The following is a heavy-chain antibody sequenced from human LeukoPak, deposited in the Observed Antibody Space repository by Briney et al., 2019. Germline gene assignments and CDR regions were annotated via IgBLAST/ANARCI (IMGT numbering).Heavy chain of an antibody. CDR1: VYSISSAYY. CDR3: ARDQAYCGGDCYFDF. J-gene: IGHJ4*02. Sequence: ASETLSLTCAVSVYSISSAYYWGWIRQPPGKGLEWIGSIYHSGSTDYNPSLKSRVTISVDTSKNQFSLKLRTVIAADTAVYYCARDQAYCGGDCYFDFWGQGTLVTVSS. D-gene: IGHD2-21*02. V-gene: IGHV4-38-2*02. CDR2: IYHSGST.